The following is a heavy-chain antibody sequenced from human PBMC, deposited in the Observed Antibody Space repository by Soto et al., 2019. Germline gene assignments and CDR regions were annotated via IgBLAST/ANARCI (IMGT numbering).Heavy chain of an antibody. CDR2: ISSSSSTI. CDR1: GFTFSSYS. V-gene: IGHV3-48*02. D-gene: IGHD3-3*01. CDR3: ARDLEVLEWLLYVPLPYYYYGMDV. Sequence: GGSLRLSCAASGFTFSSYSMNWVRQAPGKGLEWVSYISSSSSTIYYADSVKGRFTISRDNAKNSLYLQMNSLRDEDTAVYYCARDLEVLEWLLYVPLPYYYYGMDVWGQGTTVTVSS. J-gene: IGHJ6*02.